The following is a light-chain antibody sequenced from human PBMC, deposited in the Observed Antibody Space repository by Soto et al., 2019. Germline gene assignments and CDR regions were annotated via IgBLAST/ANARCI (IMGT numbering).Light chain of an antibody. CDR3: QQRSNWPLT. CDR1: QSVGSA. CDR2: DAS. V-gene: IGKV3-11*01. J-gene: IGKJ4*01. Sequence: EVVLTQSPATLSLSPGERATLSCRASQSVGSALAWYQQKPGQAPRLLIYDASNRATAIPARFSGSGSGTGFTLTISSLEPEDFAVYYCQQRSNWPLTFGGGNKVEIK.